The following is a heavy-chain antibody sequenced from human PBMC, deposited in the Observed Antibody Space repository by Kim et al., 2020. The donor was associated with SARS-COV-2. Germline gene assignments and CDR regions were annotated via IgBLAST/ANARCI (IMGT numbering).Heavy chain of an antibody. CDR2: IRSQAYGATI. CDR3: TTTQHLLLRLTQWDDAFDI. CDR1: GFTFGDHA. Sequence: GGSLRISCSVSGFTFGDHAMSWVRQAPGRGLEWVAFIRSQAYGATISYATSVKGRFTISRDDSKSIAYLQMNSLKIEDTAVYYCTTTQHLLLRLTQWDDAFDIWGQGTMVTVSS. V-gene: IGHV3-49*04. J-gene: IGHJ3*02. D-gene: IGHD3-16*01.